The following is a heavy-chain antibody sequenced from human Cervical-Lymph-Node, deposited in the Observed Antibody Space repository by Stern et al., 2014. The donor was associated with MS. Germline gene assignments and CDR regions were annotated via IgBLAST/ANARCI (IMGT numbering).Heavy chain of an antibody. J-gene: IGHJ4*02. CDR1: GLTLSSSG. CDR3: AKDPRGIFGVVIPYFDF. V-gene: IGHV3-30*18. CDR2: ISYDGTNK. D-gene: IGHD3-3*01. Sequence: QVQLVPSGGGVVQPGRSLRLSCAASGLTLSSSGMHWVRQAPGKVLECVVVISYDGTNKYYSDSVKGRFTIARDNSKNTLYLQMDSLRAEDTALYYCAKDPRGIFGVVIPYFDFWGQGTQVTVSS.